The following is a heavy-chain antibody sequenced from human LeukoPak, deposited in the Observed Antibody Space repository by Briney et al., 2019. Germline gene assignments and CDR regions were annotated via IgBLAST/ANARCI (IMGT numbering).Heavy chain of an antibody. D-gene: IGHD3-22*01. V-gene: IGHV1-2*02. J-gene: IGHJ4*02. CDR2: INPNSGGT. CDR3: ARGVYDSSGYYYGTPYY. Sequence: ASVKVSCKGSGYTFTGYYMHWVRQAPGQGLEWMGWINPNSGGTNYAQKFQGRVTMTRDTSISTAYMELSRLRSDDTAVYYCARGVYDSSGYYYGTPYYWGQGTLVTVSS. CDR1: GYTFTGYY.